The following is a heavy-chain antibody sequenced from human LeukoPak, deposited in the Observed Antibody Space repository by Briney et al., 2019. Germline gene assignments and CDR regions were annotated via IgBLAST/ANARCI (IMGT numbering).Heavy chain of an antibody. CDR3: ARTSMRAFDT. J-gene: IGHJ3*02. Sequence: GGSLRLSCAASGFTFDDYAMHWVRQAPGKGLEWVSLISGDGGSTYYADSVKGRFTISRDNSKNSLYLQMNSLRDEDTAVYYCARTSMRAFDTWGQGTMVTVSS. CDR2: ISGDGGST. V-gene: IGHV3-43*02. CDR1: GFTFDDYA. D-gene: IGHD2/OR15-2a*01.